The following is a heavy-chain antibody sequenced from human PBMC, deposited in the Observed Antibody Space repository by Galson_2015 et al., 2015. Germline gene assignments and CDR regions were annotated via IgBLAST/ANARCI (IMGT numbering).Heavy chain of an antibody. CDR1: RYSFTNSW. CDR2: IYPDDSDT. Sequence: QSGAEVKKPGESLKISCEGSRYSFTNSWIGWVRQMPGKGLEWMGIIYPDDSDTTYSPSFQGQVTISADKSISTAYLQWSSLKASDTAMYYCATPLDTATMRSFAYWGPGTLVTVSS. V-gene: IGHV5-51*01. CDR3: ATPLDTATMRSFAY. D-gene: IGHD5-24*01. J-gene: IGHJ4*02.